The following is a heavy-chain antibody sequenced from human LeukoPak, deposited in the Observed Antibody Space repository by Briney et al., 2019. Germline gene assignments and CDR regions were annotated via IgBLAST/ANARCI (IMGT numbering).Heavy chain of an antibody. CDR3: ERQPVLVVPAASRADAFDI. D-gene: IGHD2-2*01. CDR2: IFYRGSP. Sequence: SETLSLTCTVSGGSISSYYWSWIRQPPGKGLEWIGYIFYRGSPNYNPSLKSRVTISIDTLKNQFSLKMGPVIAADTAVYYCERQPVLVVPAASRADAFDIWGQGTMVTVSS. V-gene: IGHV4-59*08. CDR1: GGSISSYY. J-gene: IGHJ3*02.